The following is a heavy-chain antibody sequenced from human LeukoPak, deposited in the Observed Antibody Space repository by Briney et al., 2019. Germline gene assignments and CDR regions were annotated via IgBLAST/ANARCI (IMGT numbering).Heavy chain of an antibody. CDR1: GGSMSSSNYY. CDR2: IYYSGST. V-gene: IGHV4-39*01. J-gene: IGHJ4*02. CDR3: ARHHFAVALLYYFDY. Sequence: SETLSLTCTVSGGSMSSSNYYWSWIRQPPGKGLEWIGSIYYSGSTYYNPSLKSRVTISVDTSKNQFSLKLSSVTAADTAVYYCARHHFAVALLYYFDYWGQGTLVIVSS. D-gene: IGHD3-3*01.